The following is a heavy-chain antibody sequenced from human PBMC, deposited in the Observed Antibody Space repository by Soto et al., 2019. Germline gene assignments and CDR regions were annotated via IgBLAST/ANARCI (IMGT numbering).Heavy chain of an antibody. V-gene: IGHV4-31*03. J-gene: IGHJ4*02. CDR1: GGSISSGGYY. Sequence: SETLSLTCTVSGGSISSGGYYWSWIRQHPGKGLEWIGYIYYSGSTYYNPSLKSRVTISVDTSKNQFSLKLSSVTAADTAVYYCARCDSSGYYFGYWGQGTLVTVPQ. CDR3: ARCDSSGYYFGY. D-gene: IGHD3-22*01. CDR2: IYYSGST.